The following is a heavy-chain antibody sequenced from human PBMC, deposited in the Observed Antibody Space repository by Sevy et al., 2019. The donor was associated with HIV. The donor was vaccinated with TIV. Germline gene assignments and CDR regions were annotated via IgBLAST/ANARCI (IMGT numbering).Heavy chain of an antibody. CDR1: GFSLNSYW. D-gene: IGHD6-13*01. Sequence: GGSLRLSCVASGFSLNSYWMLWVRQAPGKGLEWVANINQDGSVNYYPDSVKGRFTISRDNARNLVSLQMNILRVEDTAVYYCVRAIATADSFWGQGTLVTVSS. J-gene: IGHJ4*02. V-gene: IGHV3-7*01. CDR3: VRAIATADSF. CDR2: INQDGSVN.